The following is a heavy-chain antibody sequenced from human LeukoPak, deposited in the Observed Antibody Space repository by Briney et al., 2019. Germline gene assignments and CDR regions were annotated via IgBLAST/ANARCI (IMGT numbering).Heavy chain of an antibody. V-gene: IGHV3-74*01. D-gene: IGHD1-26*01. J-gene: IGHJ3*02. CDR3: ARMKSEVGARSDAFDI. CDR1: GFTFTKYW. CDR2: INTDGSST. Sequence: PGDSLRLSCAASGFTFTKYWMTWVRQAPGKGLVWVSRINTDGSSTSYADSVKGRFTISRDNAKNTLYLQINSLRAEDTAVYYCARMKSEVGARSDAFDIWGQGTMVTVSS.